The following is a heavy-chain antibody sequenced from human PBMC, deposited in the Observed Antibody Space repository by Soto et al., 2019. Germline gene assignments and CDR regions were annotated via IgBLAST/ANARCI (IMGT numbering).Heavy chain of an antibody. CDR3: AKDLRPGLVVPTKSGFDP. Sequence: GGSLRLSCAASGCTFSIYDMHWVRQATGKGLEWVSAIGTAGDTYYPGSVKGRFTISRENAKNSLYLQMNSLRAEDTAVYYCAKDLRPGLVVPTKSGFDPWGQGTLVTVSS. V-gene: IGHV3-13*01. CDR2: IGTAGDT. CDR1: GCTFSIYD. D-gene: IGHD3-10*02. J-gene: IGHJ5*02.